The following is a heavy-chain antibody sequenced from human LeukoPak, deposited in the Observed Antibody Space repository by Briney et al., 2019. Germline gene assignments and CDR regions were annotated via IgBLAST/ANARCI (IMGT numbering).Heavy chain of an antibody. CDR3: ARQRSSRRGPFDY. V-gene: IGHV4-34*01. Sequence: SETLSLTCAVYGGSFSGYYWSWIRQPPGKGLEWIGEINHSGSTNYNPSLKSRVTISVDTSKNQFSLKLSSVTAADTAVYYCARQRSSRRGPFDYWGQGTLVTVSS. D-gene: IGHD5-24*01. CDR2: INHSGST. J-gene: IGHJ4*02. CDR1: GGSFSGYY.